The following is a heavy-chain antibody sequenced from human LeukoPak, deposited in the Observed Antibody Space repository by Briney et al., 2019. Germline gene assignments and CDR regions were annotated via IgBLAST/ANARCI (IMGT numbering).Heavy chain of an antibody. D-gene: IGHD2-2*03. Sequence: TGGSLRLSCAASGFTFSSYWMHWVRQAPGKGLVRVSRVNTDGRTTNYADSVRGRFTISRDNAENTLYLQMNSLRVEDTAVYYCSMDLSGAHDYWGQGSVVTVSS. CDR3: SMDLSGAHDY. CDR2: VNTDGRTT. CDR1: GFTFSSYW. V-gene: IGHV3-74*01. J-gene: IGHJ4*02.